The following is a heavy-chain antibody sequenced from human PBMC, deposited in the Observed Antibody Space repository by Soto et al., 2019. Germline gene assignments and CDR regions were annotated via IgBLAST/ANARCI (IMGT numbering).Heavy chain of an antibody. CDR1: GFSLSTRGVG. J-gene: IGHJ3*01. Sequence: QITLKESGPTLVKPTQTLTLTCTFSGFSLSTRGVGVGWIRQPPGRALEWLALIYWDDDRRSSPSLRHRLSITKDTSKNQVVLKVTNMDPVDTATYYCARTPGGEGYNHDAFDFWGQGTMVTVSS. D-gene: IGHD3-16*01. CDR2: IYWDDDR. CDR3: ARTPGGEGYNHDAFDF. V-gene: IGHV2-5*02.